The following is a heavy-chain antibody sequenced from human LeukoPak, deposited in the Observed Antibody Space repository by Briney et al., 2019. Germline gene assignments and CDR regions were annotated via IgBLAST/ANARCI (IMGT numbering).Heavy chain of an antibody. CDR3: ARRVFGELTNWFDP. CDR1: GYSISSSYY. Sequence: SETLSLTCIVSGYSISSSYYWGWIRQPPGKGLEWIGSIYHTGSTNYNPSLKSRVTISVDTSKNQFSLKLSSVTAADTAVYYCARRVFGELTNWFDPWGQGTLVTVSS. D-gene: IGHD3-10*02. V-gene: IGHV4-38-2*02. CDR2: IYHTGST. J-gene: IGHJ5*02.